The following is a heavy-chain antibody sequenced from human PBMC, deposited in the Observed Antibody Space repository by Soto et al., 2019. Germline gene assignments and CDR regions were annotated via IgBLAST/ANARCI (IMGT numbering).Heavy chain of an antibody. CDR2: LSGSSLNP. J-gene: IGHJ6*02. D-gene: IGHD3-16*01. CDR3: TSKCFLSSRRPPEDV. Sequence: EVRLLESGGGLVQPGGSLRLSCEGSGFTFGNYAMTWVRQGPGKGLEWVSALSGSSLNPYYAHSVKGLFTISRDNSKNTMYLEMNSLRVDDTAVYYCTSKCFLSSRRPPEDVWGQGTPVAVSS. CDR1: GFTFGNYA. V-gene: IGHV3-23*01.